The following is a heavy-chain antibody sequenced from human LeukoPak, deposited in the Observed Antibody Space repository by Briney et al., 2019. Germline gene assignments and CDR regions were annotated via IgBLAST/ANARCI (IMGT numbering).Heavy chain of an antibody. D-gene: IGHD3-3*01. CDR2: ISWNSGSI. Sequence: PGGSLRLSCAASGFTFDDYAMHWVRQAPGKGLEWVSGISWNSGSIGYADSVKGRFTISRDNAKNSLYLQMNSLRAEDTAVYYCARGLGITIFGDVWGKGTTVTVSS. CDR3: ARGLGITIFGDV. V-gene: IGHV3-9*01. CDR1: GFTFDDYA. J-gene: IGHJ6*04.